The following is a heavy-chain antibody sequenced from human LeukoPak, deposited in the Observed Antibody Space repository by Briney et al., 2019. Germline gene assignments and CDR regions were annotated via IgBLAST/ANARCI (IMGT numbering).Heavy chain of an antibody. Sequence: ASVKVSCKASGYTFTGYYMHWVRQAPGQGLEWMGWINPNSGGTNYAQKFQGRVTMTRDTSISTAYMELSRLRSDDTAVYYCARVRCSGGSCYSANDAFDIWGQGTMVTVSS. CDR2: INPNSGGT. V-gene: IGHV1-2*02. CDR1: GYTFTGYY. CDR3: ARVRCSGGSCYSANDAFDI. J-gene: IGHJ3*02. D-gene: IGHD2-15*01.